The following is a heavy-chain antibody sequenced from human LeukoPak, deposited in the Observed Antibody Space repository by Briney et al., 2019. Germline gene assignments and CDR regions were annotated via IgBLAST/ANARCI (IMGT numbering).Heavy chain of an antibody. CDR2: IYQSGST. J-gene: IGHJ4*02. D-gene: IGHD2-15*01. CDR1: GFSLSDHY. Sequence: GSLRLSCAASGFSLSDHYMDWFRQAPGKGLEWIGSIYQSGSTYYNPSLKSRVTISVDTSKNQLSLKLTSVTAADTAVYYCAAYCSGGSCYSDSDYWGQGTLVTVSS. CDR3: AAYCSGGSCYSDSDY. V-gene: IGHV4-38-2*01.